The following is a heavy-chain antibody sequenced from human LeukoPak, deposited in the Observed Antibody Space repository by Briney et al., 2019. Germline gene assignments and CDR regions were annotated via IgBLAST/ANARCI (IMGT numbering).Heavy chain of an antibody. CDR2: IYYSGST. CDR3: ARHAPSTVNFDY. CDR1: GGSISSSSYY. J-gene: IGHJ4*02. V-gene: IGHV4-39*01. Sequence: SETLSLTCTVSGGSISSSSYYWGWIRQPPGKGLEWIGSIYYSGSTYYNSSLKSRVTISVDTSKNQFSLKLSSVTAADTAVYYCARHAPSTVNFDYWGQGTLVTVSS. D-gene: IGHD4-11*01.